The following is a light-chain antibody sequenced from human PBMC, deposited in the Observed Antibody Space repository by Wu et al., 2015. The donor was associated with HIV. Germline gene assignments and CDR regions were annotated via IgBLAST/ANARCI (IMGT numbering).Light chain of an antibody. V-gene: IGKV3-15*01. Sequence: EVVVTQSPATLSVSPGERATLSCRASQSINTNLAWYQQKPGQAPRLLIQDVSTRATGIPPRFSGSGSGTEFTLTISSLQSEDFAVYYCQQYNDWPLYSFGQGTELEIK. CDR2: DVS. CDR1: QSINTN. CDR3: QQYNDWPLYS. J-gene: IGKJ2*03.